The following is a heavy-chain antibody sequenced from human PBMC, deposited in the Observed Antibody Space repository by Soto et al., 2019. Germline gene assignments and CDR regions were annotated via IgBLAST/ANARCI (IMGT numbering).Heavy chain of an antibody. CDR2: IDPSDSYT. J-gene: IGHJ6*02. CDR3: ARTPTSVYCSSTGCPYYYGMDV. CDR1: GYSFTSYW. Sequence: GESLKISCKGSGYSFTSYWISWVRQMPGKGLEWMGRIDPSDSYTNYSPSFQGHVTISADKSISTAYLQWSSLKASDTAMYYCARTPTSVYCSSTGCPYYYGMDVWGQGTTVTVSS. V-gene: IGHV5-10-1*01. D-gene: IGHD2-2*01.